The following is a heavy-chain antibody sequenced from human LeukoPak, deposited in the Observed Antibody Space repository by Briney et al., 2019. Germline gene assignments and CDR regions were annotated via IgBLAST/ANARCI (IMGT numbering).Heavy chain of an antibody. D-gene: IGHD3-10*01. J-gene: IGHJ5*02. CDR2: IYYSGST. Sequence: SETLSLTCTVSGGSISSSSYYWGWIRQPPGKGLEWIGSIYYSGSTYYNPSLKSRVTISVDTSKHQFSLKLSSVTAADTAVYYCAREKDYYGSGSYYPNWFDPWGQGTLVTVSS. CDR1: GGSISSSSYY. V-gene: IGHV4-39*02. CDR3: AREKDYYGSGSYYPNWFDP.